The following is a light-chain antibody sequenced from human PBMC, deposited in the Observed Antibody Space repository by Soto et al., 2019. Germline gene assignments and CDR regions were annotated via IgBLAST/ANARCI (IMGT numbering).Light chain of an antibody. J-gene: IGKJ5*01. Sequence: EFVLAQSPGTLSLSPWERATLSCMASQTVRNNYLAWYQQKPGQAPRLLIYGVSSRASGIPDRFFGSGSGTDFTLTITRLEPEDFAVYYCQQYGSSPPITFGQGTRLEIK. CDR1: QTVRNNY. CDR2: GVS. CDR3: QQYGSSPPIT. V-gene: IGKV3-20*01.